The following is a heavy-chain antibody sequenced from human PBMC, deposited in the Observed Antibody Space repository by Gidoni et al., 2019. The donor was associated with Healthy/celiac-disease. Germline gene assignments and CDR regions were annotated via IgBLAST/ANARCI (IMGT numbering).Heavy chain of an antibody. J-gene: IGHJ5*02. D-gene: IGHD2-8*02. CDR1: GFTFSSYA. Sequence: EVQLLESGGGLVPPGGSLRLSCAASGFTFSSYAMSWVRQAPGKGLEWVSAISGSGGSTYYADSVKGRFTISRDNSKNTLYLQMNSLRAEDTAVYYCAKVMNWWLALGSWGQGTLVTVSS. CDR3: AKVMNWWLALGS. CDR2: ISGSGGST. V-gene: IGHV3-23*01.